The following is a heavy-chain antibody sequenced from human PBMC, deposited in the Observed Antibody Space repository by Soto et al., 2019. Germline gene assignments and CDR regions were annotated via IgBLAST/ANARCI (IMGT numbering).Heavy chain of an antibody. Sequence: GESLKISCKGSGYNFAGYWIAWVRQMPGKGLELMGIIYPSDSDTRYRPSFQGQVTISADKSISSAYLQWSSLRASDTAMYYCARGGVSTRTFDYWGQGTPVTVPQ. J-gene: IGHJ4*02. CDR1: GYNFAGYW. D-gene: IGHD3-3*01. V-gene: IGHV5-51*01. CDR2: IYPSDSDT. CDR3: ARGGVSTRTFDY.